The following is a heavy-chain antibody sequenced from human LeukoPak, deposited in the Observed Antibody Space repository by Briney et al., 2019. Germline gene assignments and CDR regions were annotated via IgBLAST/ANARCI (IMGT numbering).Heavy chain of an antibody. CDR2: IRSDGNSE. V-gene: IGHV3-30*02. D-gene: IGHD3-3*01. J-gene: IGHJ4*02. CDR3: AKGFDFWSGYLDY. CDR1: GFTFSSYG. Sequence: GGSLRLSCAASGFTFSSYGMHWVRQAPGKGLEWVAFIRSDGNSENYADSVKGRFTLSRDNSKNTLYLQMNSLRAEDTAVYYCAKGFDFWSGYLDYWGQGTLVTVSS.